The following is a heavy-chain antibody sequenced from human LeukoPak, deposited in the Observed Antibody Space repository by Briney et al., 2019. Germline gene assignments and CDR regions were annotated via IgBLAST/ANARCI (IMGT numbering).Heavy chain of an antibody. Sequence: GGSLRLSCAVSGFTISNYGMSWVRQAPGKGLEWVSAISTSGDTEYYADSVKGRFIISRDTSRNTLCLQVNSLRAEDTALCYCAQGYSSGWYPRWGQGTLVTVSS. J-gene: IGHJ4*02. CDR3: AQGYSSGWYPR. V-gene: IGHV3-23*01. CDR2: ISTSGDTE. CDR1: GFTISNYG. D-gene: IGHD6-19*01.